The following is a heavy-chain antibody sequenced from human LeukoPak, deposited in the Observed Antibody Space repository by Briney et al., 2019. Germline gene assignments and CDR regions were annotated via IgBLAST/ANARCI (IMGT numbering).Heavy chain of an antibody. CDR2: IKQDGSEK. CDR1: GFTLNSYL. V-gene: IGHV3-7*04. CDR3: ARGSLSLSDY. Sequence: WGAFRPSCAAPGFTLNSYLMNWVRQAPGKGLEWVANIKQDGSEKYYVDSVKGRFTISRDNAKNSLYLQMNSLRVEDTAVYYCARGSLSLSDYWGQGTLVTVSS. J-gene: IGHJ4*02. D-gene: IGHD3-10*01.